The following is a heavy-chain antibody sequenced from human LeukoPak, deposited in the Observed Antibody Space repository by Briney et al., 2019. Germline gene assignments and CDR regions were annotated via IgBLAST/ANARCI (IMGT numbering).Heavy chain of an antibody. CDR2: ISYDGSNK. D-gene: IGHD6-6*01. Sequence: PGGSPRLSCAASGFTFSSYAMHWVRQAPGKGLEWVAVISYDGSNKYYADSVKGRFTISRDNSKNTLYLQMNSLRAEDTAVYYCARDGVAARTYYYYGMDVWGQGTTVTVSS. V-gene: IGHV3-30-3*01. J-gene: IGHJ6*02. CDR3: ARDGVAARTYYYYGMDV. CDR1: GFTFSSYA.